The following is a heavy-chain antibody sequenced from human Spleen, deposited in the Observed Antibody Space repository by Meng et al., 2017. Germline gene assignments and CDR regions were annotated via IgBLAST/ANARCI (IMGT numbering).Heavy chain of an antibody. CDR2: IKSKTDGGTT. CDR3: TTDYDILTGYVDY. J-gene: IGHJ4*02. V-gene: IGHV3-15*01. CDR1: GFTFSNAW. D-gene: IGHD3-9*01. Sequence: GESLKISCAASGFTFSNAWMSWVRQAPGKGLEWVGRIKSKTDGGTTDYAAPVKGRFTISRDDSKNTLYLQMNSLKTEDTAVYYCTTDYDILTGYVDYWGQGTLVTVSS.